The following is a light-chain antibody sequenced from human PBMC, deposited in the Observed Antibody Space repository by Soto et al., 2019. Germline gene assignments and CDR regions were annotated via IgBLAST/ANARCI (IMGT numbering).Light chain of an antibody. V-gene: IGLV2-8*01. Sequence: QSALTQPPSASGSPGQSVTISCTGTSSDVCGYNYVSWYQQHPGKAPKLMIYEVSKRPSGVPDRFSGSKSGNTASLTVSGLQAEDEADYYCSLYVGNNNLVFGGGTKLTVL. CDR2: EVS. CDR3: SLYVGNNNLV. J-gene: IGLJ2*01. CDR1: SSDVCGYNY.